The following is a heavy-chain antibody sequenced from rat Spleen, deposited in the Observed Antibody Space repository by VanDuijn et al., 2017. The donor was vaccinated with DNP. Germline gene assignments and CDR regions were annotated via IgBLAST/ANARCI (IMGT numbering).Heavy chain of an antibody. CDR3: ARWTRYFDY. J-gene: IGHJ2*01. V-gene: IGHV3-1*01. CDR1: GYSIPSNY. CDR2: ISYSGST. D-gene: IGHD1-4*01. Sequence: EVQLQESGPGLVKPSQSLSLTCSVTGYSIPSNYWGWIRQFPGNKMEYIGHISYSGSTNYNPSLKSRIPITRDTSKNQFFLQLNSVTPEDTATYYCARWTRYFDYWGQGVMVTVSS.